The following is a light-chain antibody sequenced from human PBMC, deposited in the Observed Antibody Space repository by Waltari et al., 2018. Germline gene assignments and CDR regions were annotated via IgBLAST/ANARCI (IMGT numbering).Light chain of an antibody. CDR2: EVS. CDR1: NSDVGAYYL. Sequence: QSALTQPPSVSGSPGQSVTISCTGSNSDVGAYYLFSWYQQSPGTAPKVVIYEVSNRPSGVPDRFSGSKSGNTASLTISGLQAEDEADYYCASYTPSSALVFGGGTKVTVL. J-gene: IGLJ2*01. CDR3: ASYTPSSALV. V-gene: IGLV2-18*02.